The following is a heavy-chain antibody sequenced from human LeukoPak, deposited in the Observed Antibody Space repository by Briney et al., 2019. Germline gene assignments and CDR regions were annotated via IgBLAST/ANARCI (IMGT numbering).Heavy chain of an antibody. D-gene: IGHD2-21*02. CDR3: ARVVVVTATQYYFDY. CDR1: GGSVSSGSYY. CDR2: IYYSGST. V-gene: IGHV4-61*01. Sequence: PSETLSLTCTVSGGSVSSGSYYWSWIRQPSGKGLEWIGYIYYSGSTNYNPSLKSRVTISVDTSKNQFSLKLSSVTAADTAVYYCARVVVVTATQYYFDYWGQGTLVTVSS. J-gene: IGHJ4*02.